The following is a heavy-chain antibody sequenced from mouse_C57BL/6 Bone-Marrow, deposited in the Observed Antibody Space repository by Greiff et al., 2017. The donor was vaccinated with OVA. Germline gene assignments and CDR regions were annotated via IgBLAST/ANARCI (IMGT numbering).Heavy chain of an antibody. Sequence: QVVESGAELVKPGASVKLSCTASGFNIKDYYMHWVKQRTEQGLEWIGRIDPEDGETKYAPKFQGKATITADTSSNTAYLQLSSLTSEDTAVYYCARRLRRRGYYFDYWGQGTTLTVSS. V-gene: IGHV14-2*01. J-gene: IGHJ2*01. D-gene: IGHD2-2*01. CDR3: ARRLRRRGYYFDY. CDR1: GFNIKDYY. CDR2: IDPEDGET.